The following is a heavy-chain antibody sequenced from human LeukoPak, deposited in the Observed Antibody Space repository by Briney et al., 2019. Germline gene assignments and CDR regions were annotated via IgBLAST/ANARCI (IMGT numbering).Heavy chain of an antibody. CDR2: IYCSGSI. CDR1: GGSISSSSYY. V-gene: IGHV4-39*07. J-gene: IGHJ4*02. D-gene: IGHD3-22*01. Sequence: SETLSLTCTVSGGSISSSSYYWGWIRQPPGKGLEWIGSIYCSGSIYYNPSLKSRVTISVDTSKNQFSLKLSSVTAADTAVYYCARVPDYYDCSGYYFDYWGQGTLVSVSS. CDR3: ARVPDYYDCSGYYFDY.